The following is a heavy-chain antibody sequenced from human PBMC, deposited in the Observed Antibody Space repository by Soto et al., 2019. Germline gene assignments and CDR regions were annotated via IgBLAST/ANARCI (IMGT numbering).Heavy chain of an antibody. CDR3: ARESEDLTSNFDY. J-gene: IGHJ4*02. V-gene: IGHV3-21*06. Sequence: GGSLRLSCAASGFTFTRYSMNWVRQSPGKGLEWVSSISSTTNYIYYGDSMKGRFTISRDNAKNSLYLEMNSLRAEDTAVYYCARESEDLTSNFDYWGQGTLVTVSS. CDR2: ISSTTNYI. CDR1: GFTFTRYS.